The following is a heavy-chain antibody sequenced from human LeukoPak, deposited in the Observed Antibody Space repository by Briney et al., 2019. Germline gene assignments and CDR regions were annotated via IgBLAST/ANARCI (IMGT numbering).Heavy chain of an antibody. CDR3: ARLCRNYYDSSSLDY. D-gene: IGHD3-22*01. CDR2: ISSSSSYI. Sequence: GGSLRLSCAASGFTFSSYSMNWVRQAPGKGLEWVSSISSSSSYIYYADSVKGRFTISRDNAKNSLYLQMNSLRAEDTAVYYCARLCRNYYDSSSLDYWGQGTLVTVSS. V-gene: IGHV3-21*01. J-gene: IGHJ4*02. CDR1: GFTFSSYS.